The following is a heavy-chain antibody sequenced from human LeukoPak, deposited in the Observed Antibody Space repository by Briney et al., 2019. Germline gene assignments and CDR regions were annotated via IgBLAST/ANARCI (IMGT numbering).Heavy chain of an antibody. D-gene: IGHD3-22*01. J-gene: IGHJ1*01. CDR2: IIPIFGTA. Sequence: SVKVSCMASGGTFSSYAISWVRQAPGQGLEWMGRIIPIFGTANYAQKFQGRVTITTDESTSTAYTELSSLRSEDTAVYYCASSQTYYYDSSGLPHWGQGTLVTVSS. CDR1: GGTFSSYA. V-gene: IGHV1-69*05. CDR3: ASSQTYYYDSSGLPH.